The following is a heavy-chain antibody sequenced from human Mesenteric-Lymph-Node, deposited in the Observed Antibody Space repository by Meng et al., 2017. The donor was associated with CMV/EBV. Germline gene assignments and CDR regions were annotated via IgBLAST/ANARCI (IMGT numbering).Heavy chain of an antibody. CDR2: IYYSGST. D-gene: IGHD2/OR15-2a*01. V-gene: IGHV4-59*12. Sequence: ESLKISCTVSGGSISSYYWSWIRQPPGKGLEWIGYIYYSGSTYYNPSLKSRVTISVDTSKNQSSLKLTSVTAADTAVYYCAREQTTMVTDAGLGYFRVDPWGQGALVTVSS. J-gene: IGHJ5*02. CDR1: GGSISSYY. CDR3: AREQTTMVTDAGLGYFRVDP.